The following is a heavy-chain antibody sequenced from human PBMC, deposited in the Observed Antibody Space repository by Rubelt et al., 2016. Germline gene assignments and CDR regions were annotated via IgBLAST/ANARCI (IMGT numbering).Heavy chain of an antibody. CDR1: GDSIISSRHY. Sequence: QVKLQESGPGLVKPSETLSLTCTISGDSIISSRHYWGWIRQPPGKGLEWIGSVHYSGSTYYNPSLKGRVTISVDTSKNQFSLKLSSVTAADTAVYYCARDYFKIRLRYPHWFDPWGQGTLVTVSS. D-gene: IGHD2/OR15-2a*01. V-gene: IGHV4-39*07. CDR2: VHYSGST. J-gene: IGHJ5*02. CDR3: ARDYFKIRLRYPHWFDP.